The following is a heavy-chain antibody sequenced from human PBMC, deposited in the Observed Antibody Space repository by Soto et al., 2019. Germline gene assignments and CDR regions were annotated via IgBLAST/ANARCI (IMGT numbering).Heavy chain of an antibody. D-gene: IGHD3-3*01. CDR1: GFTFSSYA. V-gene: IGHV3-30-3*01. J-gene: IGHJ6*02. Sequence: GGSLRLSCADSGFTFSSYAMHWVRQAPGKGLEWVAVISYDGSNKYYADSVKGRFTISRDNSKNTLYLQMNSLRAEDAAVYYCARSRLRFLEWSDYYYGMDVWGQGTTVTVSS. CDR2: ISYDGSNK. CDR3: ARSRLRFLEWSDYYYGMDV.